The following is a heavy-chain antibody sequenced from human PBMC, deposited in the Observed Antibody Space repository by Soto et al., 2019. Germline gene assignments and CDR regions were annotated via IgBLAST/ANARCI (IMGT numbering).Heavy chain of an antibody. D-gene: IGHD1-1*01. Sequence: QVQLQQWGAGLLKPSETLSLTCAVYGGSVSSGSYYWSWIRQPPGKGLEWIGEMRHSGGTHFNPSLKSRVTISGDTSKNQFSLKMSFVTAADTALYYCARVERGTATTVVDAFDIWGPGTMVTVSS. J-gene: IGHJ3*02. CDR3: ARVERGTATTVVDAFDI. CDR2: MRHSGGT. CDR1: GGSVSSGSYY. V-gene: IGHV4-34*01.